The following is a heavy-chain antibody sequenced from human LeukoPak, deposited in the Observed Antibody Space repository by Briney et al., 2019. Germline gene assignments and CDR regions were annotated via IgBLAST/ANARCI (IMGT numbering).Heavy chain of an antibody. D-gene: IGHD3-22*01. CDR2: IYYSGST. CDR3: VARSYDSSGHFDY. J-gene: IGHJ4*02. CDR1: GGSISSYY. V-gene: IGHV4-59*12. Sequence: SETLSLTCTVSGGSISSYYWSWIRQPPGKGLGWIGYIYYSGSTNYNPSLKSRVTISVDKSKNQFSLKLSSVTAADTAVYYCVARSYDSSGHFDYWGQGTLVTVSS.